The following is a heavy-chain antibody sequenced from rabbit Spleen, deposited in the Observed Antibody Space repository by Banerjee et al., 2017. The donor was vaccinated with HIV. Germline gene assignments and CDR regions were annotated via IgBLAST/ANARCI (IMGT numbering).Heavy chain of an antibody. Sequence: QSLEESGGDLVKPGASLTLTCTASGFSFSSTYYMCWVRQPPGKGLEWIGCIYPGSSGTTYYASWAKGRFTISKTSSTTVFLQVTRLTVADTATYFCARNYVNAFDPWGQGTLVTVS. CDR2: IYPGSSGTT. J-gene: IGHJ2*01. CDR3: ARNYVNAFDP. D-gene: IGHD1-1*01. V-gene: IGHV1S40*01. CDR1: GFSFSSTYY.